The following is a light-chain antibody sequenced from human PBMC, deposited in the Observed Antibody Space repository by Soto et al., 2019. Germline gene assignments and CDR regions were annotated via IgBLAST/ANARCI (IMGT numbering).Light chain of an antibody. J-gene: IGLJ2*01. CDR2: SND. CDR3: AVWDDSLNGVV. V-gene: IGLV1-44*01. Sequence: QSVLTQPPSASGTPGQRVTISCSGSSSNIGSNTVNWYQQLPGTAPELLMYSNDQRPSGVPDRISGSKSGTSASLAISGLQSEDEADYYCAVWDDSLNGVVFGGGTKVTVL. CDR1: SSNIGSNT.